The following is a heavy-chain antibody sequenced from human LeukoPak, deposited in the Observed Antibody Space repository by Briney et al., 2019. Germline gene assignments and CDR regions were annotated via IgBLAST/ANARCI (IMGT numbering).Heavy chain of an antibody. CDR2: INPNSGGT. Sequence: ASAKVSCKASGYIFTGYYMHWVRQAPGQGLEWMGWINPNSGGTNYAQKFQGRVTMTTDTSTSTAYMELRSLRSDDTAVYYCARLGESGWFGESPFDYWGQGTLVTVSS. CDR3: ARLGESGWFGESPFDY. CDR1: GYIFTGYY. J-gene: IGHJ4*02. V-gene: IGHV1-2*02. D-gene: IGHD3-10*01.